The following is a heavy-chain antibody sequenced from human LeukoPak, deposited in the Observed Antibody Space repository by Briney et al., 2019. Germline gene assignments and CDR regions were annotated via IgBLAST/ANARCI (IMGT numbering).Heavy chain of an antibody. CDR2: ISGSGGST. J-gene: IGHJ4*02. CDR3: AKIDYYYDSSGYYHDYFDY. Sequence: GGSLRLSCAASGFTFRNYAVNWVRQAPGKGLEWVSAISGSGGSTYYADSVRGRFTISRDNSKNTLYLQMNSLRAEETAVYYCAKIDYYYDSSGYYHDYFDYWGQGTLVTVSS. CDR1: GFTFRNYA. D-gene: IGHD3-22*01. V-gene: IGHV3-23*01.